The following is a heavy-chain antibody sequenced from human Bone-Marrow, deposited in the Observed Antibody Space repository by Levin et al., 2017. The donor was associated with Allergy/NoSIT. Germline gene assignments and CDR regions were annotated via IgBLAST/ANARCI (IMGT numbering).Heavy chain of an antibody. D-gene: IGHD2-2*01. Sequence: RGESLKISCKGSGYSFPNFWIGWVRQMPGKGLEWMGIIYPGDSDTTYSPSFQGQVTLSADKSISTAYLQWGSLKASDTAMYYCARLHNECTSTTCYARWGNWGQGTLVTVSS. V-gene: IGHV5-51*01. CDR3: ARLHNECTSTTCYARWGN. J-gene: IGHJ4*02. CDR1: GYSFPNFW. CDR2: IYPGDSDT.